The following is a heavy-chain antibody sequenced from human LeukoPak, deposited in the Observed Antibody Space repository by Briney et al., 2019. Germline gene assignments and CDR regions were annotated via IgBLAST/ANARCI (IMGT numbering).Heavy chain of an antibody. CDR3: SKDPRYPFDN. CDR2: IGFSSGNT. D-gene: IGHD1-26*01. CDR1: GFNFIDYS. Sequence: GGSLRLSCAASGFNFIDYSMNWVRQAPGKGLEWISYIGFSSGNTKYADSVKGRFTISRDKAKNSLYPQMNSLGGHDTAMYLFSKDPRYPFDNWGHGTLVTVSS. V-gene: IGHV3-48*01. J-gene: IGHJ4*01.